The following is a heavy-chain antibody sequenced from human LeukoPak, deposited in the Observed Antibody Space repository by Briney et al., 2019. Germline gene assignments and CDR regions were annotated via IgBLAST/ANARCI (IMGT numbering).Heavy chain of an antibody. CDR1: GFTFTIYS. V-gene: IGHV3-23*01. Sequence: PGGSLRLSCAASGFTFTIYSVNWVRQAPGKWLEWVSTMSGSGSSTYYADSVKGRLTISRDNSKNTPYRQVTSQRAADTAVYYCAKGGKWDVPTLDYWGQGTLVTVSS. J-gene: IGHJ4*02. CDR3: AKGGKWDVPTLDY. CDR2: MSGSGSST. D-gene: IGHD1-26*01.